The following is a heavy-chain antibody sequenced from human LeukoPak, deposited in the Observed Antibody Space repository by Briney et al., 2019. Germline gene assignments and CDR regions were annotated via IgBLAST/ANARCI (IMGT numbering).Heavy chain of an antibody. CDR2: IRYDGSNK. V-gene: IGHV3-30*02. J-gene: IGHJ4*02. Sequence: PGGSLRLSCAASGFTFSSYGMHWVRQAPGKGLEWVAFIRYDGSNKYYADSVKGRFTISRDNSKNTLYLQMNSLRAEDTAVYYCAKDTDYYYDSKVDYWGQGTLVTVSS. D-gene: IGHD3-22*01. CDR3: AKDTDYYYDSKVDY. CDR1: GFTFSSYG.